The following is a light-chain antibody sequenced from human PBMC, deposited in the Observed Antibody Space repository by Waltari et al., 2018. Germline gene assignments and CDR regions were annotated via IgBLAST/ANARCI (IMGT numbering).Light chain of an antibody. CDR3: QQYQSTPWS. J-gene: IGKJ1*01. CDR1: QSLLSGSNNKNY. Sequence: ITQSPDSLAVSLGERVTIHCKSSQSLLSGSNNKNYLAWYQQKPGQAPKLLIYWASTRESGVPNRFTGGGSGTDFSLTISGLQAEDVALYYCQQYQSTPWSFGQGTKVEIK. CDR2: WAS. V-gene: IGKV4-1*01.